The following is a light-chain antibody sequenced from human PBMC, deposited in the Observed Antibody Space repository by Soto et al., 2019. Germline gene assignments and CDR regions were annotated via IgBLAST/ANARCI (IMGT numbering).Light chain of an antibody. Sequence: EIVLTQSPGTLSLSPGERATLSCRASQSVSSSYLAWYQQKPGQAPRLLIYGASSRATGIPDRFSGSGSGTXXTXTXSRXXXXDFAVYYCQQYGSSKLTFGGGTKVEIK. V-gene: IGKV3-20*01. CDR3: QQYGSSKLT. CDR2: GAS. CDR1: QSVSSSY. J-gene: IGKJ4*01.